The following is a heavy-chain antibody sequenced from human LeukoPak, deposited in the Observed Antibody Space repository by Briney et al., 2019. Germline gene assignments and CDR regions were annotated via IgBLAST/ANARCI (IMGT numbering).Heavy chain of an antibody. CDR2: ISGSGGTT. V-gene: IGHV3-23*01. J-gene: IGHJ4*02. D-gene: IGHD6-13*01. Sequence: PGGSLRLSCAASGFTFSSYAMSWVRQAPGKGLEWVSAISGSGGTTYYADSVKGRFTISRDHSKNTLYLQMNSLRAEDTAVYYCAKEGDSSSWYDLYDYWGQGTLVTVSS. CDR3: AKEGDSSSWYDLYDY. CDR1: GFTFSSYA.